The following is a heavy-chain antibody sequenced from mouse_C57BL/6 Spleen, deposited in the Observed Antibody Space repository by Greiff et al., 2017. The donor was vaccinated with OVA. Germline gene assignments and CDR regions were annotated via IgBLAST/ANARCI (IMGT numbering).Heavy chain of an antibody. J-gene: IGHJ1*03. CDR2: IWSGGST. CDR1: GFSLTSYG. V-gene: IGHV2-2*01. D-gene: IGHD1-1*01. Sequence: QVQLKESGPGLVQPSQSLSITCTVSGFSLTSYGVHWVRQSPGKGLEWLGVIWSGGSTDYNAAVISRLSISKDNSKSQVFFKMNSLQADDTAIYDCARNYYGSSYGYFDVWGTGTTVTVSS. CDR3: ARNYYGSSYGYFDV.